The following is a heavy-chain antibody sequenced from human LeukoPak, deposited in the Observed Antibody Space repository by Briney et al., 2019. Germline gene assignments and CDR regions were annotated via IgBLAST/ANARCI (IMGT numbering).Heavy chain of an antibody. D-gene: IGHD3-3*01. CDR1: GITFSSYG. CDR2: INWNGGST. Sequence: RPGGSLRLSCADPGITFSSYGMSWVRQAPGKGLEWVSGINWNGGSTGYADSVKGRFTISRDNAKNSLYLQMNSLRAEDTALYHCARGPIDFWSGKSELDYWGQGTLVTVSS. CDR3: ARGPIDFWSGKSELDY. J-gene: IGHJ4*02. V-gene: IGHV3-20*01.